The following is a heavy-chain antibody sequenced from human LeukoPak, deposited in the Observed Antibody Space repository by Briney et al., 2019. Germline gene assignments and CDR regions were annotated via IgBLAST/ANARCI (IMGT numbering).Heavy chain of an antibody. V-gene: IGHV3-23*01. CDR1: GFTFSSFA. CDR2: ISGSGAGT. Sequence: GGSLRLSCAASGFTFSSFAMSWVRQAPGKGLEWVSAISGSGAGTYYADSVKGRFSVSRDKSKNTLYLQMNSLRAEDTAVYYCAKGWGYCSSTSCYPFGYWGQGTLVTVSS. CDR3: AKGWGYCSSTSCYPFGY. D-gene: IGHD2-2*01. J-gene: IGHJ4*02.